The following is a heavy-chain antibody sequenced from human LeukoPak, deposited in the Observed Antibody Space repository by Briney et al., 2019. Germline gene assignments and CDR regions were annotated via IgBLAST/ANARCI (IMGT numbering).Heavy chain of an antibody. V-gene: IGHV4-30-2*01. CDR1: GRSISSGGYS. CDR3: ARGSTVVTPYFDY. J-gene: IGHJ4*02. D-gene: IGHD4-17*01. Sequence: SQTLSLTCAVSGRSISSGGYSWRWIRQPPGKGLKWIGYIYHSGSTYYNPSLKSRVTISVDRSKNQFSLKMSSVTAADTAVYYCARGSTVVTPYFDYWGQGTLVTVSS. CDR2: IYHSGST.